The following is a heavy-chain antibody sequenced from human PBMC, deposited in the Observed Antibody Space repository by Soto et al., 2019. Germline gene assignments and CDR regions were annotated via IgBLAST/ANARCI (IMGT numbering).Heavy chain of an antibody. J-gene: IGHJ4*02. CDR1: GGSISSYY. Sequence: QVQLQESGPGLVKPSETLSLTCTVSGGSISSYYWSWIRQPAGKGLEWIGRIYTSGSTNYNPSLKGRVTMSVDTSKNQFSLKLSSVTAADTAVYYCAGTMIVVVTNSFDYWGQGTLVTVSS. CDR3: AGTMIVVVTNSFDY. CDR2: IYTSGST. V-gene: IGHV4-4*07. D-gene: IGHD3-22*01.